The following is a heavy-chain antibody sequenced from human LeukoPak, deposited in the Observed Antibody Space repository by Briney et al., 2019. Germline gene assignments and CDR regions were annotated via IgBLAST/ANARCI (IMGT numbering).Heavy chain of an antibody. V-gene: IGHV4-34*01. D-gene: IGHD1-1*01. CDR3: ARASHWNQLHYFDY. CDR1: SGSFSGYY. J-gene: IGHJ4*02. Sequence: SETLSLTCAVYSGSFSGYYWTWFRQPPGKGLEWIGEFNHNWGAKYNPSLKSRVTISVDKSKNQFSLKLSSVTAADTAVYYCARASHWNQLHYFDYWGQGTLVTVSS. CDR2: FNHNWGA.